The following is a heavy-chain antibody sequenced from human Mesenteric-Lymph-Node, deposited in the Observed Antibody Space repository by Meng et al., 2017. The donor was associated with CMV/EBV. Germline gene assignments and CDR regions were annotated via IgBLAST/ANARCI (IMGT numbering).Heavy chain of an antibody. CDR1: GFTFSGYW. Sequence: ETLSLTCAASGFTFSGYWMHWVRQTPGKGLVWVSRIYSDGSTTTYADSVKGRFTISRDNAKNTLYLQMNSLRADDTAVYYCARDGSYSSSRHFCDYWGQGTLVTVSS. D-gene: IGHD6-13*01. CDR3: ARDGSYSSSRHFCDY. J-gene: IGHJ4*02. V-gene: IGHV3-74*01. CDR2: IYSDGSTT.